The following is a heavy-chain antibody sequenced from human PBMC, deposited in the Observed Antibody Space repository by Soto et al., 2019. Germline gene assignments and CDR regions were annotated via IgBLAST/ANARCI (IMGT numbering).Heavy chain of an antibody. Sequence: ETLSLTCAVNGGPFGGFYWTWIRQSPGKGLEWIGEIHHGGSTNYNPSLKSRVAMSLDTSKNQFSLKLTSATAADTAVYYCARGYRISMVILTTNYFDSWGQGTPVTVSS. CDR3: ARGYRISMVILTTNYFDS. D-gene: IGHD3-10*01. CDR2: IHHGGST. CDR1: GGPFGGFY. V-gene: IGHV4-34*01. J-gene: IGHJ4*02.